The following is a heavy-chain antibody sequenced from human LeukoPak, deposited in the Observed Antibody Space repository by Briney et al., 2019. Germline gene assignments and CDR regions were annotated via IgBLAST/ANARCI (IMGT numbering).Heavy chain of an antibody. J-gene: IGHJ4*02. CDR1: GFTFSSYS. Sequence: PGGSLRLSCAASGFTFSSYSMNWVRQALGKGLEWVSSISSSSSYIYYADSVKGRFTISRDNAKNSLYLQMNSLRAEDTAVYYCARTLYGSGSYYNFGYWGQGTLVTVSS. CDR2: ISSSSSYI. V-gene: IGHV3-21*01. D-gene: IGHD3-10*01. CDR3: ARTLYGSGSYYNFGY.